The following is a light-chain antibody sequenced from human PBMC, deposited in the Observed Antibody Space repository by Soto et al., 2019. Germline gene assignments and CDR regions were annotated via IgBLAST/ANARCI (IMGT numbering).Light chain of an antibody. V-gene: IGKV3-20*01. Sequence: EIVLTQSPGTLSLSPGDIATLSCRASQSVSSNFLAWYQQKPGQAPRLLIYGASIRATGIPDMFSGSGSGTDFTLTIRRLEPEDFAMYFCHQYGSSPRTFGQGTKVEIK. CDR3: HQYGSSPRT. CDR2: GAS. J-gene: IGKJ1*01. CDR1: QSVSSNF.